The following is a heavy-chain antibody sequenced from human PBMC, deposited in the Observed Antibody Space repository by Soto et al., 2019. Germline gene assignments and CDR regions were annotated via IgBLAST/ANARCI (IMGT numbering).Heavy chain of an antibody. CDR2: IYPCYSDT. Sequence: GEFLKISWSASWYNITNYCSGLVLQVPGKGLEGVWIIYPCYSDTRYSPSFHGHVTISADKSISTAYLQWSTLTASDTAIYYCARQGRIANRRNWLDPWGQGTPVTVSS. V-gene: IGHV5-51*01. D-gene: IGHD6-6*01. CDR1: WYNITNYC. J-gene: IGHJ5*02. CDR3: ARQGRIANRRNWLDP.